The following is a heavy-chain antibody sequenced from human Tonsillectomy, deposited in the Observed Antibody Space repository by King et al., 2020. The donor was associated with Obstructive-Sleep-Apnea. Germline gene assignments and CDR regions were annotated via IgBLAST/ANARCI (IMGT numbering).Heavy chain of an antibody. V-gene: IGHV4-31*03. Sequence: VQLQESGPGLVKPSQTLSLTCTVSGGSIRSDGYYWSWIRQHPGKGLEWIGNIYYSGSTYYNPSLKSRVTISVDTSKNQFSLNLYSVTAADTAVYYCARELSAVTNWFDLWGQGTLVTVSS. D-gene: IGHD2-21*02. CDR2: IYYSGST. CDR3: ARELSAVTNWFDL. CDR1: GGSIRSDGYY. J-gene: IGHJ5*02.